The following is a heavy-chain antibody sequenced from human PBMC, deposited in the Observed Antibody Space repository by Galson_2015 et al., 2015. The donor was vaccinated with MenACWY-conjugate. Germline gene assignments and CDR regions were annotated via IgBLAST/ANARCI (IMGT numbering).Heavy chain of an antibody. Sequence: SLRLSCAASGFTISSYAMHWVRQAPGKGLEWVAVTSYDGSKKYYADSVKGRFTISRDNSKNTLYLQMNSLRDEDTAVCFCARDQQGYNSSLYRSFDYWGQGTLVTVSS. CDR1: GFTISSYA. CDR2: TSYDGSKK. J-gene: IGHJ4*02. D-gene: IGHD6-13*01. CDR3: ARDQQGYNSSLYRSFDY. V-gene: IGHV3-30*04.